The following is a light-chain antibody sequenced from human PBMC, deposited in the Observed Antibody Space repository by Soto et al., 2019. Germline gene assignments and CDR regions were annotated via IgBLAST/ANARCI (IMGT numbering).Light chain of an antibody. V-gene: IGKV3-11*01. Sequence: EIVMTQSPATLSVSPGERATLSCGASQSVSSYLAWYQRKPGQAPRLLIYDASNRATGIPARFSGSGSGTDFTLTISSLEPEDFAVYYCQQRSNLWTFGQGTKVDIK. J-gene: IGKJ1*01. CDR3: QQRSNLWT. CDR2: DAS. CDR1: QSVSSY.